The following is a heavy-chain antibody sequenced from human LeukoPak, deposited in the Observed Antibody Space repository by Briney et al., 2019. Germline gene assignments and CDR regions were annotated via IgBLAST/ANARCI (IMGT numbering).Heavy chain of an antibody. CDR3: ARGGRGFDIVVENWFDP. Sequence: ASVTVSCKASGYTFTSYDINWMRQATGQGLEWMGWMSPNSGNTGYAQKFQGRVTMTTDTSTSTAYMELSSLRSEDTAVYYCARGGRGFDIVVENWFDPWGQGTLVTVSS. CDR1: GYTFTSYD. J-gene: IGHJ5*02. CDR2: MSPNSGNT. V-gene: IGHV1-8*01. D-gene: IGHD2-15*01.